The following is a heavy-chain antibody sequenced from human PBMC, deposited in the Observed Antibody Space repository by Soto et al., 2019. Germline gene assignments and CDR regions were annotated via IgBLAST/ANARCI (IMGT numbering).Heavy chain of an antibody. CDR1: GASISGFY. V-gene: IGHV4-4*07. CDR3: VREGTKTIRDWFDP. CDR2: IYATGTT. D-gene: IGHD1-1*01. J-gene: IGHJ5*02. Sequence: QVQLQESRPGLVKPSETLSLTCTVSGASISGFYWSWIRKSAGKGLAWIGRIYATGTTDYNPSLKGRVMLSVDTSKKQFSLKLRSVTAADTAVYYCVREGTKTIRDWFDPWGQGISVTFSS.